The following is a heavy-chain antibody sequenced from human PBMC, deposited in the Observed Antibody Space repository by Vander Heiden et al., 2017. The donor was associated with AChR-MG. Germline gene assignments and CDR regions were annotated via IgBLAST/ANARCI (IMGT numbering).Heavy chain of an antibody. CDR2: ISYDGSNK. D-gene: IGHD1-26*01. CDR1: GFPFRSYG. Sequence: QVQLVESGGGAVQPGRSLRHAGAPSGFPFRSYGMNWVRQAPGKGLEWVAVISYDGSNKYYADSVKGRSTISRDNSKNTLYLQMNSLRAEDTAVYYCAKDQGASGSYSNWGQGTLVTVSS. CDR3: AKDQGASGSYSN. V-gene: IGHV3-30*18. J-gene: IGHJ4*02.